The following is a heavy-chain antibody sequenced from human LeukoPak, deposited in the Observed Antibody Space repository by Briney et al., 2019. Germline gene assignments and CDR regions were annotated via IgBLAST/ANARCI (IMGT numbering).Heavy chain of an antibody. J-gene: IGHJ4*02. D-gene: IGHD6-19*01. CDR3: ASGYSSGWYATPFDY. CDR2: IYSGGST. CDR1: GFTVSSNY. Sequence: GGSLRLSCAASGFTVSSNYMSWVRQAPGKGLEWVSVIYSGGSTYYADSVKGRFTISRDNSKNTLYLQMNSLRAEDTAVYYCASGYSSGWYATPFDYWDQGTLVTVSS. V-gene: IGHV3-66*01.